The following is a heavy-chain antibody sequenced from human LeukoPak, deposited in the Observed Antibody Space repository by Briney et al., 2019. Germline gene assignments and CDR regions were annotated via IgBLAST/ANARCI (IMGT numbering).Heavy chain of an antibody. CDR3: ARGPHWRGCSYGCYSSSPFDY. Sequence: PSETLSLTCAVYGGSFSGYYWSWIRQPPGKGLEWIGEINHSGSTNYNPSLKSRVTISVDTSKNQFSLKLSSVTAADTAVYYCARGPHWRGCSYGCYSSSPFDYWGQGTLVTVSS. J-gene: IGHJ4*02. CDR2: INHSGST. CDR1: GGSFSGYY. V-gene: IGHV4-34*01. D-gene: IGHD5-18*01.